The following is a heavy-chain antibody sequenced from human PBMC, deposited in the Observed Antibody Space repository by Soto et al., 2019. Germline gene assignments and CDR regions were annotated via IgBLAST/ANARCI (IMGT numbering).Heavy chain of an antibody. V-gene: IGHV1-46*01. Sequence: GASVKVSCKASGYTFTSYYMHWVRQAPGQGLEWMGIINPSGGSTSYAQKFQGRVTMTRDTSTSTVYMELSSLRSEDTAVYYCARDLRTTTGTTHYYYYYGMDVWGQGTTVTVSS. D-gene: IGHD1-1*01. CDR1: GYTFTSYY. CDR3: ARDLRTTTGTTHYYYYYGMDV. CDR2: INPSGGST. J-gene: IGHJ6*02.